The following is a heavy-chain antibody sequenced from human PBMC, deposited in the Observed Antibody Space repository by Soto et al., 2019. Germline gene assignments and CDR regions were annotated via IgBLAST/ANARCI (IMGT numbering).Heavy chain of an antibody. Sequence: EVQLVESGGGLVQPGGSLRLSCAASGFTFSSYEMNWVRQAPGKGLEWVSYISSSGSTIYYADSVKGRFTISRDNAKNSLYLQMNSLRAEDTAVYYCARVDPCSSTSCDPHDAFDIWGQGTMVTVSS. CDR3: ARVDPCSSTSCDPHDAFDI. CDR2: ISSSGSTI. V-gene: IGHV3-48*03. J-gene: IGHJ3*02. CDR1: GFTFSSYE. D-gene: IGHD2-2*01.